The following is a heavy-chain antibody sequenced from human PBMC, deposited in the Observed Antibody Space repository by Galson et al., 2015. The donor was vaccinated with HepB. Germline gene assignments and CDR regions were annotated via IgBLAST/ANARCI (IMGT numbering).Heavy chain of an antibody. D-gene: IGHD3-10*01. Sequence: SLRLSCAASGFTFSSYSMNWVRQAPGKGLEWVSYISSSSSTIYYADSVKGRFTISRDNAKNSLYLQMNSLRAEDTAVYYCARGWFGGLLGYYYGMDVWGQGTTVTVSS. CDR2: ISSSSSTI. CDR3: ARGWFGGLLGYYYGMDV. CDR1: GFTFSSYS. J-gene: IGHJ6*02. V-gene: IGHV3-48*01.